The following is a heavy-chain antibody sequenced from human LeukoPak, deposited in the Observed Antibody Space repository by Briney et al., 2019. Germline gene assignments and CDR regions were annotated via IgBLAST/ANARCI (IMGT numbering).Heavy chain of an antibody. Sequence: GGSLRLSCAASGFTFSAYWMACVRQAPGKGLEWVANMKQDGREKHYVDSVKGRFTISRDNARNSLYLQMNSLRAEDSAVYYCARDDVGALDYWGQGTLVTVSS. V-gene: IGHV3-7*01. CDR1: GFTFSAYW. CDR3: ARDDVGALDY. D-gene: IGHD3-16*01. J-gene: IGHJ4*02. CDR2: MKQDGREK.